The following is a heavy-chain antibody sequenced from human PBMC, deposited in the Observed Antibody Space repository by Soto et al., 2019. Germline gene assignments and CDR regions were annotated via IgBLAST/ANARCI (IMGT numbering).Heavy chain of an antibody. CDR1: GGSISSGGYY. CDR3: ARGAYYYDSSVPILDY. J-gene: IGHJ4*02. CDR2: IYYSGST. V-gene: IGHV4-31*03. Sequence: PSETLSLTCTVSGGSISSGGYYWSWIRQHPGKGLEWIGYIYYSGSTYYNPSLKSRVTISVDTSKNQFSLKLSSVTAADTAVYYCARGAYYYDSSVPILDYWGQGTPVTVSS. D-gene: IGHD3-22*01.